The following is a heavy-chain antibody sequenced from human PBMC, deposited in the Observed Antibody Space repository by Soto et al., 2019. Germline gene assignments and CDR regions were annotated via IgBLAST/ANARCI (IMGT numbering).Heavy chain of an antibody. D-gene: IGHD7-27*01. CDR1: GFTFSSYA. J-gene: IGHJ6*02. CDR3: AKGLTGAPYYGMDV. CDR2: ITGSGGRT. Sequence: EVQLLESGGGLVQPGGSLRLSCAASGFTFSSYAMSWVRQAPGKGLEWVSAITGSGGRTYYADSVKGRFTISRDNSKNTLYRQMNSLRAEDTGVYYCAKGLTGAPYYGMDVWGQGTTVTVSS. V-gene: IGHV3-23*01.